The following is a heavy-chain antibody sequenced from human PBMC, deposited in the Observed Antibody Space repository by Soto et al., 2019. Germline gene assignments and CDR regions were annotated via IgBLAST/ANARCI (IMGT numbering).Heavy chain of an antibody. Sequence: PGGSLRLSCAASGFTFSSYAMSWVRQAPGKGLEWVSAISGSGGSAYYADSVKGRFTISRDNSKNTLYLQMNSLRAEDTAVYYCAKVDYYGSGSYYKVYYYYGMDVWGQGTTVTVSS. CDR3: AKVDYYGSGSYYKVYYYYGMDV. D-gene: IGHD3-10*01. CDR2: ISGSGGSA. J-gene: IGHJ6*02. V-gene: IGHV3-23*01. CDR1: GFTFSSYA.